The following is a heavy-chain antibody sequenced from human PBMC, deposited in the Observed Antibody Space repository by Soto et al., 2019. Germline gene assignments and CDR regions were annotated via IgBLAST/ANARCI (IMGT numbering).Heavy chain of an antibody. CDR3: AAGEKSGYYGFDV. D-gene: IGHD3-16*01. J-gene: IGHJ6*02. CDR2: TIPIFASA. CDR1: GGTFSSFV. V-gene: IGHV1-69*01. Sequence: QVQLVQAGAEVKKPGSSVRVSCKASGGTFSSFVVIWVRQAPGQGLEWMGETIPIFASANYAQHFQGRVAISSDDFTNTVYMELSNLRSDGAAVYYCAAGEKSGYYGFDVWGQGTTVIVSS.